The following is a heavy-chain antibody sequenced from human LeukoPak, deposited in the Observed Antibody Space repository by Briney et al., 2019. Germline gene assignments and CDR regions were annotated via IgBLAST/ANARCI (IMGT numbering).Heavy chain of an antibody. CDR2: IYNGGST. V-gene: IGHV4-61*02. CDR1: GDSISSGSYY. J-gene: IGHJ4*02. D-gene: IGHD1-20*01. Sequence: SETLSLTCTVSGDSISSGSYYWTWIRQPAGKGLEWIGRIYNGGSTKYSPSLESRVTISVDTSKNQFSLKLSSVTAADTAVYYCARGGDNWSPYYFDYWGQGTLVTVSS. CDR3: ARGGDNWSPYYFDY.